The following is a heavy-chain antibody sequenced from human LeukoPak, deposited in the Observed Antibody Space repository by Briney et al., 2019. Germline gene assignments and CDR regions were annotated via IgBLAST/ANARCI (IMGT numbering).Heavy chain of an antibody. D-gene: IGHD3-10*01. CDR2: ISYDGSDK. V-gene: IGHV3-30*03. J-gene: IGHJ4*02. CDR1: GFTFSRCG. Sequence: PGGSLRLSRAASGFTFSRCGMQWVRRAPGKGLEWVAVISYDGSDKYYADSVKGRFTISRANSKNTLYLQMNSLRAEDTAVYYCARDSKAMVRGVPYFDYWGQGTLVTVSS. CDR3: ARDSKAMVRGVPYFDY.